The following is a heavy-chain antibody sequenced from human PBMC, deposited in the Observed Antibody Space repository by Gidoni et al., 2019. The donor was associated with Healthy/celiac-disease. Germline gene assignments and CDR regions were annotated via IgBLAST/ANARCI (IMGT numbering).Heavy chain of an antibody. V-gene: IGHV4-34*01. CDR1: GGSFSGYY. CDR2: INHSGST. D-gene: IGHD2-2*01. J-gene: IGHJ5*02. Sequence: QVQLQPWGAGLFKPSETLSPTCAVYGGSFSGYYWRWIRQPPGKGLEWIGEINHSGSTNYNPSLKSRVTISVDTSKNQFSLKLSSVTAADTAVYYCASLPAAPKPPADWFDPWGQGTLVTVSS. CDR3: ASLPAAPKPPADWFDP.